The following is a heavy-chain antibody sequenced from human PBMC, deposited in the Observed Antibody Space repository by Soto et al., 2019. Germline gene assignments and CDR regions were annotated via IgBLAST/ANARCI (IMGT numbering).Heavy chain of an antibody. Sequence: QVQLVESGGGVVQPGRSLRLSCAAAGFTFSSYAMHWVRQAPGKGLEWVAAISYDGSNKYYEDSVKGRFTISRDNSKNTLKLPIASLRAEDRAGYCCASESGSGWYSGVYWGQGTLVTVAS. CDR1: GFTFSSYA. CDR2: ISYDGSNK. J-gene: IGHJ4*02. D-gene: IGHD6-19*01. V-gene: IGHV3-30*04. CDR3: ASESGSGWYSGVY.